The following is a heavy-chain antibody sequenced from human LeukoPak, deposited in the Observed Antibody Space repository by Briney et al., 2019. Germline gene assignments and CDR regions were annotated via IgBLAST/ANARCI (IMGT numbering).Heavy chain of an antibody. CDR2: ISGSGGST. CDR1: GFTFNSFW. Sequence: PGGSLRLSCAASGFTFNSFWLSWVRQAPGKGLEWVSAISGSGGSTYYADSVKGRFTISRDNSKNTLYLQMNSLRAEDTAVYYCAKDHFSIAVAGNFDYWGQGTLVTVSS. CDR3: AKDHFSIAVAGNFDY. D-gene: IGHD6-19*01. V-gene: IGHV3-23*01. J-gene: IGHJ4*02.